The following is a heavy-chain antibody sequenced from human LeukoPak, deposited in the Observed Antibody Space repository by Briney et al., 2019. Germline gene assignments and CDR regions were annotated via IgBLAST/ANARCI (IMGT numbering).Heavy chain of an antibody. CDR3: AKDREEMTTVWYFDL. Sequence: GGSLRLSCAASGFTFSSYGMHWVRQAPGKGLEWVAVISYDGNNKYYADSVRGRFTISRDNSKNTLYLQMNTLRAEDTAFYYCAKDREEMTTVWYFDLWGRGTLVTVSS. V-gene: IGHV3-30*18. D-gene: IGHD4-11*01. CDR2: ISYDGNNK. J-gene: IGHJ2*01. CDR1: GFTFSSYG.